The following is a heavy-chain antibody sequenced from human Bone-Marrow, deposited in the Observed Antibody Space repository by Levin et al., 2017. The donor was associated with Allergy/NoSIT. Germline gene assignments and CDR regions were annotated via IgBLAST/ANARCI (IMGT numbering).Heavy chain of an antibody. J-gene: IGHJ4*02. Sequence: ASVKVSCSVSGYTLSDYYIHWIRQPPGQGLEWIGWIDPTHGGTQFSEKFHDRLVLTRNSSINTAYMALGKLRSGDTALYYCARGGASSNDYWGRGTLVTVSS. CDR3: ARGGASSNDY. D-gene: IGHD6-13*01. CDR1: GYTLSDYY. V-gene: IGHV1-2*02. CDR2: IDPTHGGT.